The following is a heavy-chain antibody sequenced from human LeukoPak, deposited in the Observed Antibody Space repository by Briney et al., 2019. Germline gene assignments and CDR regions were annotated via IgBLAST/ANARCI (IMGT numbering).Heavy chain of an antibody. D-gene: IGHD6-19*01. V-gene: IGHV4/OR15-8*01. CDR3: ARDSRQIAVAGLYLDY. CDR2: IFHSGRS. Sequence: SETLSLTCAVSGGSISSNDWWIWVRQPPGKGLEWIGEIFHSGRSTYNPSLKSRITISVDTSTNQLSLKLNSVTAAATAVYYCARDSRQIAVAGLYLDYWGRGTLVTVSS. CDR1: GGSISSNDW. J-gene: IGHJ4*02.